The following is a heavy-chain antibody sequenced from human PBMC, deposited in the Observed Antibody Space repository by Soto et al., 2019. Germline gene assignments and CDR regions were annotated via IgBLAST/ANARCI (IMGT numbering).Heavy chain of an antibody. D-gene: IGHD2-2*01. CDR2: IYYSWST. Sequence: QVQLQQSGPGLVKPSETLSLTCTVSGDSINSYYWSWIRQPPGKGLEWIGYIYYSWSTNYNPSLKSRVTISVDTSKNQLSLNLRSVTAADTVVYYCARDHSSNYRFGPSYWGQGTLVTVSS. CDR1: GDSINSYY. J-gene: IGHJ4*02. CDR3: ARDHSSNYRFGPSY. V-gene: IGHV4-59*01.